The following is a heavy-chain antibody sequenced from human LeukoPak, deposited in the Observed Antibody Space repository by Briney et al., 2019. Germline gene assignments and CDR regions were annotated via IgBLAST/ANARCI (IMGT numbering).Heavy chain of an antibody. CDR2: ISYDGSNK. CDR3: ARGADRFGESLQNY. D-gene: IGHD3-10*01. CDR1: GFTFSSYA. V-gene: IGHV3-30*04. J-gene: IGHJ4*02. Sequence: GGSLRLPCAASGFTFSSYAMHWVRQAPGKGLEWVAVISYDGSNKYYADSVKGRFTISRDNSENTLYLQMNSLRAEDTAVYYCARGADRFGESLQNYWGQGTLVTVSS.